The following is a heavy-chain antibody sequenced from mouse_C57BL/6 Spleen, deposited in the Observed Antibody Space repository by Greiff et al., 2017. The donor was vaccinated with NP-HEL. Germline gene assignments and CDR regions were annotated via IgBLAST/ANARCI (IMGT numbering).Heavy chain of an antibody. J-gene: IGHJ2*01. CDR3: ARRGTVVAKYYFDY. Sequence: QVQLQQPGAELVKPGASVKLSCKASGYTFTSYWMHWVKQRPGQGLEWIGMIHPNSGRTNYNEKFKSKATLTVDKSSSTAYMQLSSLTSEDSSDYYCARRGTVVAKYYFDYWGQGTTLTVSS. CDR2: IHPNSGRT. D-gene: IGHD1-1*01. V-gene: IGHV1-64*01. CDR1: GYTFTSYW.